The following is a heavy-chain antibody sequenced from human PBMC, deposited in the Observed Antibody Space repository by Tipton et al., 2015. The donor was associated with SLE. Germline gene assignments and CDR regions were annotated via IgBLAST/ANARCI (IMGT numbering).Heavy chain of an antibody. CDR2: IWYDGSNK. D-gene: IGHD4-17*01. V-gene: IGHV3-33*01. Sequence: SLRLSCAASGFTFSSYGMHWVRQAPGKGLEWVAVIWYDGSNKYYADSVKGRFTISRDNSKNTLYLQMNSLRAEDTAVYYCARDQSVNAFDIWGQGTMVTVSS. CDR1: GFTFSSYG. CDR3: ARDQSVNAFDI. J-gene: IGHJ3*02.